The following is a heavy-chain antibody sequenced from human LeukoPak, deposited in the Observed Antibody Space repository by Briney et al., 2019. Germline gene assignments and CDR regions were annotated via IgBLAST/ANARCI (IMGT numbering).Heavy chain of an antibody. V-gene: IGHV1-2*02. Sequence: ASVKVSCKASGYTFTGYYIHWVRQAPGQGLEWMGWINPNSGGINYAQKFQGRVTMTRDTSISTAYMELSSLSSDDTAVYYCSGLRLYYFDYWGQGTLVTVSS. CDR1: GYTFTGYY. D-gene: IGHD5-12*01. J-gene: IGHJ4*02. CDR2: INPNSGGI. CDR3: SGLRLYYFDY.